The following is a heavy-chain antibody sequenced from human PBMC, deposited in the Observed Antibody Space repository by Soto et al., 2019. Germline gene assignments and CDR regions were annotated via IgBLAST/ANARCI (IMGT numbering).Heavy chain of an antibody. D-gene: IGHD3-10*01. CDR3: ARAQPEKIRRPLWFGESRQKNHWFDP. Sequence: PGESLKISCKGSGYSFTSYWIGWVRQMPGKGLEWMGIIYPGDSDTRYSPSLKGQVTISADTSTATAYLQWSSLKASDTAMYYCARAQPEKIRRPLWFGESRQKNHWFDPWGQGTQVTVAS. CDR1: GYSFTSYW. J-gene: IGHJ5*02. CDR2: IYPGDSDT. V-gene: IGHV5-51*01.